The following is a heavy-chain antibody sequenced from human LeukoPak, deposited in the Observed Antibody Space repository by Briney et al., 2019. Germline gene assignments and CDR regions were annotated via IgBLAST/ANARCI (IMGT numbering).Heavy chain of an antibody. J-gene: IGHJ5*02. CDR1: GYTFTSYG. CDR2: ISAYNGNT. Sequence: ASVKVSCKASGYTFTSYGISWVRQAPGQGLEWMGWISAYNGNTNYAQKLQGRVTMTTDTSASTAYMELSSLRSEDTAVYYCARARYCSSTSCFDPWGQGTLVTVSS. V-gene: IGHV1-18*01. D-gene: IGHD2-2*01. CDR3: ARARYCSSTSCFDP.